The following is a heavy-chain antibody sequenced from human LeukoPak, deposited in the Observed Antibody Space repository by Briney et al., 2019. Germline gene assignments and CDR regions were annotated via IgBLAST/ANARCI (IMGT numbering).Heavy chain of an antibody. CDR2: ISAYNGNT. J-gene: IGHJ5*02. V-gene: IGHV1-18*01. Sequence: ASVKVSCKASGYTFTSNGISWVRPAPGQGLKWMGWISAYNGNTNYAQKLQGRVTMTTDTSTSTAYMELRSLRSDDTAVYYCARNENYGGNWFVPWGQGTLVTVSS. D-gene: IGHD4-23*01. CDR1: GYTFTSNG. CDR3: ARNENYGGNWFVP.